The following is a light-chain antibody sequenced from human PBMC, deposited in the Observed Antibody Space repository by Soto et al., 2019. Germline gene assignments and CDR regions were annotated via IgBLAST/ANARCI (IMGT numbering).Light chain of an antibody. CDR2: GAS. Sequence: EIVLTQSPGTLSLSSGERATLSCRASQSVRSNYLAWYQQKPGQAPRLLIYGASSRATGIPDRFGGSGSGTDFPLTISRLEPEDFAVYYCQKYASSPLTFGGGTKVEIK. V-gene: IGKV3-20*01. CDR1: QSVRSNY. J-gene: IGKJ4*01. CDR3: QKYASSPLT.